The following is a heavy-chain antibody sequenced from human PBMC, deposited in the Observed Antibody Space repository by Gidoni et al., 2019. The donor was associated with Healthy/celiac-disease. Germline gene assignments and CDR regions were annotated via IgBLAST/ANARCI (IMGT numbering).Heavy chain of an antibody. CDR2: IYYSGST. CDR3: ARSWGRDY. V-gene: IGHV4-59*01. Sequence: QVQLQESGPGLVKPSETLSLTCTVSGGSISSYYWSWIRQPPGKGLEWIGYIYYSGSTNYNPSLKSRVTISVDTSKNQFSLKLSSVTAADTAVYYCARSWGRDYWGQGTLVTVSS. D-gene: IGHD3-16*01. CDR1: GGSISSYY. J-gene: IGHJ4*02.